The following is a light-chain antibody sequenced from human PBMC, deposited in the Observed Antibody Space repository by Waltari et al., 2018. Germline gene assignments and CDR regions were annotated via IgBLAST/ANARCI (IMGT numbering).Light chain of an antibody. Sequence: ERVMTQSPATLSVSPGDRATLSCRASQNVSSNLAWYQQKPGQAPRLLIYGAFTRATGIPARFSGSGPGTEFTLTIGSLQSEDFAVYYCQQYNNWPYTFGQGTKLEIK. CDR2: GAF. CDR1: QNVSSN. CDR3: QQYNNWPYT. J-gene: IGKJ2*01. V-gene: IGKV3-15*01.